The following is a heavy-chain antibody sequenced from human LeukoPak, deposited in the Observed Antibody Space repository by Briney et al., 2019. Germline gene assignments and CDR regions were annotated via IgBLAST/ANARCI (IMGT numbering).Heavy chain of an antibody. V-gene: IGHV3-66*01. Sequence: GGSLRLSCAASGFTVSSNYMSWVRQAPGKGLEWVSVIYSGGSTYYADSVKGRFTISRDNSKNTLYLQMNSLRAEDTAVYYCARDRPALYGSIAWGQGTLVTVSS. CDR3: ARDRPALYGSIA. CDR2: IYSGGST. CDR1: GFTVSSNY. D-gene: IGHD3-10*01. J-gene: IGHJ5*02.